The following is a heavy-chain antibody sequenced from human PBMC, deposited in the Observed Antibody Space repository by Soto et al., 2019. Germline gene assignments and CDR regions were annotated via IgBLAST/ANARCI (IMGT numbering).Heavy chain of an antibody. Sequence: EVQLVESGGGLVQPGGSLRLSCAASGFTFSSYWMHWVRQAPGKGLVWVSRINSDGSSTSYADSVKGRFTISRDNAKNTLYLQMNSLRAEDTAVYYCARRNFDYYDSSGYYVPPDYWGHGTLVTVSS. CDR2: INSDGSST. J-gene: IGHJ4*01. CDR1: GFTFSSYW. CDR3: ARRNFDYYDSSGYYVPPDY. D-gene: IGHD3-22*01. V-gene: IGHV3-74*01.